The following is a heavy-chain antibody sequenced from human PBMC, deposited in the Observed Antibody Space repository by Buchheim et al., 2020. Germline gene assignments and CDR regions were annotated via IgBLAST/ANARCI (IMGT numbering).Heavy chain of an antibody. D-gene: IGHD3-3*01. Sequence: QVQLVESGGGVVQPGRSLRLSCAASGFTFSSYGMHWVRQAPGKGLEWVAVISYDGSNKYYADSVKGRFTISRDNSKNTLYLQMNSLRAEDTAVYYCAKFRFLEWLLSFHDAFDIWGQGT. J-gene: IGHJ3*02. CDR3: AKFRFLEWLLSFHDAFDI. V-gene: IGHV3-30*18. CDR1: GFTFSSYG. CDR2: ISYDGSNK.